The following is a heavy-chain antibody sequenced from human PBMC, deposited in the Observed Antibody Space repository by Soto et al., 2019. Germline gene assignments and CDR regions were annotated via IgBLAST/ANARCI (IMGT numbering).Heavy chain of an antibody. CDR2: INHSGST. J-gene: IGHJ5*02. CDR1: GGSFSGYY. Sequence: QVQLQQWGAGLLKPSETLSLTCAVYGGSFSGYYWSWIRQPPGKGLEWIGEINHSGSTNYNPSLKGRVTKSVDTSKNQFSLKLSSVTAADTAVYYCARGRGGYCSGGSCYSVRNWFDPWGQGTLVTVSS. D-gene: IGHD2-15*01. V-gene: IGHV4-34*01. CDR3: ARGRGGYCSGGSCYSVRNWFDP.